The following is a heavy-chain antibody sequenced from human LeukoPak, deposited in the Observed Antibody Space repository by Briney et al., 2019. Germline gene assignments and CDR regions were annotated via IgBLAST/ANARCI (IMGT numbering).Heavy chain of an antibody. CDR1: GGSISSYY. CDR2: IYYSGST. CDR3: ARGPLYYYDSSGYYFDY. D-gene: IGHD3-22*01. V-gene: IGHV4-59*01. J-gene: IGHJ4*02. Sequence: SETLSLTCTVSGGSISSYYWRWIRQPPGKGLEWIGYIYYSGSTNYNPSLKSRVTISVDTSKNQFSLKLSSVTAADTAVYYCARGPLYYYDSSGYYFDYWGQGTLVTVSS.